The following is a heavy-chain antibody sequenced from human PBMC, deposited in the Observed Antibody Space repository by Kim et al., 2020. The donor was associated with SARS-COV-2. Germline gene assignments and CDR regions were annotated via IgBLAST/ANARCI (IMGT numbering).Heavy chain of an antibody. CDR1: GFTFSNYN. Sequence: GGSLRLSCAASGFTFSNYNMNWVRQAPGKGLEWVSSISSRSDYIYYPDSLKGRFTISRDNAKSSLYLQMDSLRADDTAVYYCATGGEGPIAEVRYDDWGQGTHVTISS. CDR2: ISSRSDYI. V-gene: IGHV3-21*06. CDR3: ATGGEGPIAEVRYDD. J-gene: IGHJ4*02. D-gene: IGHD6-13*01.